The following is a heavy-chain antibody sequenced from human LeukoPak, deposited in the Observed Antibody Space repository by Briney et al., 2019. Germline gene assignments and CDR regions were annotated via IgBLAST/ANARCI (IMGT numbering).Heavy chain of an antibody. CDR2: ISSGSSYI. CDR3: ARESMVRGVLEYYFDC. D-gene: IGHD3-10*01. J-gene: IGHJ4*02. CDR1: GFTFNTYS. V-gene: IGHV3-21*01. Sequence: GGSLRLSCAASGFTFNTYSMNWVRQAPGKGLEWVSSISSGSSYIYYADSVKGRFTISRDNAKNSLYLQMNSLRAEDTAVYYCARESMVRGVLEYYFDCWGQGTLVTVSS.